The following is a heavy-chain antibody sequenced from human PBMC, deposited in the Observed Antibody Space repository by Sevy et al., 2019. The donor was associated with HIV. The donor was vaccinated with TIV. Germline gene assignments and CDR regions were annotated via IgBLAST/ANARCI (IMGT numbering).Heavy chain of an antibody. J-gene: IGHJ6*02. Sequence: GGSLRLSCAASGFTFSSNGMHWVRQAPGKGLEWVAFIRYDGSNKYYADSVKGRFTISRDNSKNTLYLQMNSLRAEDTALYYCAKDLCSSTSCYVYYYYYGMDVWGQGTTVTVSS. CDR2: IRYDGSNK. CDR3: AKDLCSSTSCYVYYYYYGMDV. V-gene: IGHV3-30*02. D-gene: IGHD2-2*01. CDR1: GFTFSSNG.